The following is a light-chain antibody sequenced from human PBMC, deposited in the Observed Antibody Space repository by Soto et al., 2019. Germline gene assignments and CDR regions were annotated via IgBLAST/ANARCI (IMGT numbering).Light chain of an antibody. CDR2: GAS. Sequence: EIVLTQSPGTLSLSPGERATLSCRAGQSVSSNLAWYQQKPGQAPRLLIYGASTRATGVPARITGSGSGTEFTLTTSSLQFDDSVFYYCQQYNNWWTFGQGTKVEMK. V-gene: IGKV3-15*01. CDR1: QSVSSN. J-gene: IGKJ1*01. CDR3: QQYNNWWT.